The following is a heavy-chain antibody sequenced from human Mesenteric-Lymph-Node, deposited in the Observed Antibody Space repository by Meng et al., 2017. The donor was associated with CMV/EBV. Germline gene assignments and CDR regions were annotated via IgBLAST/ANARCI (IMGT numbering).Heavy chain of an antibody. Sequence: GESLKISCAASGFTFSDYYMNWVRQAPGKGLEWVSSISSSSTIYYADSVKGRFTISRDNAKNSLYLQMNSLRAEDTAVYYCARDSPPYGMDVWGQGTTVTVSS. CDR3: ARDSPPYGMDV. CDR1: GFTFSDYY. CDR2: ISSSSTI. J-gene: IGHJ6*02. V-gene: IGHV3-69-1*01.